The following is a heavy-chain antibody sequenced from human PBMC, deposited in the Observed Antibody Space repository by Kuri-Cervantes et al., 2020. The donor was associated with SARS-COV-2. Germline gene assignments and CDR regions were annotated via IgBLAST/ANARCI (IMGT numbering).Heavy chain of an antibody. D-gene: IGHD7-27*01. V-gene: IGHV4-4*07. CDR2: IYTSGST. CDR3: ARGRRLPHLGIPGGAFDI. Sequence: SETLSLTCTVSGGSISSYYWSWIRQPAGKGLEWIGRIYTSGSTNYNPSLKSRVTISVDTSKNQFSLKLSSVTVADTAVYYCARGRRLPHLGIPGGAFDIWGQGTMVTVSS. CDR1: GGSISSYY. J-gene: IGHJ3*02.